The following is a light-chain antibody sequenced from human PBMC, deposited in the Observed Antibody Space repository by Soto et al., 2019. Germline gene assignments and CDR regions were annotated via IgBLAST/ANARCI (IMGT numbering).Light chain of an antibody. V-gene: IGKV3D-20*02. Sequence: IGWTQYPATLSVSPGERATLSCRASQSVSTNYVVWYQQKPGQAPRLLTHGSSSRATGVPDRFSGRGSGTAFTLTISSLQPDDFAPYFCQHFSSFSWTFGQGTKVAIK. J-gene: IGKJ1*01. CDR1: QSVSTNY. CDR2: GSS. CDR3: QHFSSFSWT.